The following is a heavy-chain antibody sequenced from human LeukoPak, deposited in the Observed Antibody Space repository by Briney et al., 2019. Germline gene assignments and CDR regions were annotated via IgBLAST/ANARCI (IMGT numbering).Heavy chain of an antibody. Sequence: SETLSLTCTVSGGYISSSSYYWGWIRQPPGNGLEWIGRIYYIVSTYYTPSLQSRVTISVDTSNNPFSLKLSSLTAEDTAVYYCASPPGSPIDYGDYAVDYWGQGTLVTVSS. CDR2: IYYIVST. V-gene: IGHV4-39*07. CDR1: GGYISSSSYY. CDR3: ASPPGSPIDYGDYAVDY. J-gene: IGHJ4*02. D-gene: IGHD4-17*01.